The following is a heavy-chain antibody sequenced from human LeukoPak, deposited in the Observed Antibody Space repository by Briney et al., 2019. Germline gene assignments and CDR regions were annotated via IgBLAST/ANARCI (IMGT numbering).Heavy chain of an antibody. CDR2: ISAYDGNT. CDR1: SHIFNIYG. V-gene: IGHV1-18*01. CDR3: TRPSRPRKNLYYFDY. J-gene: IGHJ4*02. Sequence: ASVKFSCKASSHIFNIYGVNWVRQAPGQGLEGMGWISAYDGNTNYAQKFQDRVTMTTEASTSTAYMELRSPGSDDTAVYYCTRPSRPRKNLYYFDYWGQGTLVTVSS.